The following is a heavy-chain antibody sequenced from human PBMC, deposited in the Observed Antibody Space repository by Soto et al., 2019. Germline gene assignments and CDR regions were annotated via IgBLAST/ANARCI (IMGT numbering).Heavy chain of an antibody. CDR2: IIPTFERP. CDR1: GGTFSRYA. J-gene: IGHJ3*01. D-gene: IGHD6-13*01. V-gene: IGHV1-69*14. Sequence: QVQLVQSGAEVKKPGSSVKVSCMASGGTFSRYALSWIRQAPGQGLEWMGGIIPTFERPNYAQRFQGRLTIIADKSTSTAYMELSSLRSDDMAVYYCARGSGWYQYAFDLWGQGKIVNVSS. CDR3: ARGSGWYQYAFDL.